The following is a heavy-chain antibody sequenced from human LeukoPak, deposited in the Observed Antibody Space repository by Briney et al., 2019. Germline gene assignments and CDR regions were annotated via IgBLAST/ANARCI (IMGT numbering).Heavy chain of an antibody. CDR2: IYPGDSDT. V-gene: IGHV5-51*01. CDR3: ASPGTYYYDSVDY. D-gene: IGHD3-22*01. J-gene: IGHJ4*02. CDR1: GYSFTSYW. Sequence: ESLKISCKGSGYSFTSYWIGWVRPMPGKGLEWMGIIYPGDSDTRYSPSFQGQVTISADKSISTAYLQWSSLKASDTAMYYCASPGTYYYDSVDYWGQGTLVTVSS.